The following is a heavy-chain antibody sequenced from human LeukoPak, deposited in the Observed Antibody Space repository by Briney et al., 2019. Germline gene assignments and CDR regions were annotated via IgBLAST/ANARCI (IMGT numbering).Heavy chain of an antibody. CDR3: ARGLDYGLPDY. CDR1: GGSISSYY. CDR2: IYTSGST. Sequence: PSETLSLTCTVSGGSISSYYWSWIRQPPGKGLEWIGRIYTSGSTNYNPSLKSRVTISVDTSKNQFSLKLSSVTAADTAVYYCARGLDYGLPDYWGQGTLVTVSS. J-gene: IGHJ4*02. V-gene: IGHV4-4*08. D-gene: IGHD4-17*01.